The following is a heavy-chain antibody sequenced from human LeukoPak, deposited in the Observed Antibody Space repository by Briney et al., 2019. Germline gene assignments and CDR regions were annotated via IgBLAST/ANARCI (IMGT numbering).Heavy chain of an antibody. Sequence: PSETLSLTCTVSGGSISSYYWSWIRQPPGKGLEWIGYIYYSGSTNYNPSLKSRVTISVDTSKNQFSLKLSSVTAADTAVYYCARGVVGQWLDYWGQGTLVTVSS. D-gene: IGHD6-19*01. J-gene: IGHJ4*02. CDR2: IYYSGST. CDR3: ARGVVGQWLDY. V-gene: IGHV4-59*01. CDR1: GGSISSYY.